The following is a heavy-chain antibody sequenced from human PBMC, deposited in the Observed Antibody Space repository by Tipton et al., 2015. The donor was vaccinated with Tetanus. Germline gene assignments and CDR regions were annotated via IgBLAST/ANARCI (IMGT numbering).Heavy chain of an antibody. J-gene: IGHJ4*01. CDR3: ASSVGQLWF. CDR2: ASYSGSS. V-gene: IGHV4-61*08. Sequence: TLSLTCTVSGGSVNSGGYYWSWIRQPPGKGLEWIGYASYSGSSNYNPSLKSRVIISIDASKNQFSLKLSSVTAADTAVYYCASSVGQLWFWGQGSLVTVSS. CDR1: GGSVNSGGYY. D-gene: IGHD5-18*01.